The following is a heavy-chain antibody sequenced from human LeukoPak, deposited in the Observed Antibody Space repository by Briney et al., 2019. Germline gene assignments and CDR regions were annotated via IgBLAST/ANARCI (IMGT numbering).Heavy chain of an antibody. Sequence: PSETLSLTCTVSGGSISSGDYYWSWIRQPPGKGLEWVGTIYYSGSTHYNPSLKSRVTVSVDTSKNQFSLKLSSVTAADTAVYYCARRAKDSWTDFDYWGQGTLVTVSS. J-gene: IGHJ4*02. CDR3: ARRAKDSWTDFDY. D-gene: IGHD3/OR15-3a*01. CDR1: GGSISSGDYY. V-gene: IGHV4-39*01. CDR2: IYYSGST.